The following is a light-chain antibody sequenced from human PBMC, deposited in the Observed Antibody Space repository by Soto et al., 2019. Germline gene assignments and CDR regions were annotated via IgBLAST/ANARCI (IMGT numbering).Light chain of an antibody. Sequence: QSVLTQPPSVSATPGQRVTISCSGSSSNVGSHYVYWYQQLSGTAPKLLIYNNGQRPSGVPDRFSDSKSGTSASLAISGLRSEEEAGYYCAAWDDSLGSRLFGGGTKLTVL. CDR2: NNG. CDR1: SSNVGSHY. CDR3: AAWDDSLGSRL. V-gene: IGLV1-47*01. J-gene: IGLJ3*02.